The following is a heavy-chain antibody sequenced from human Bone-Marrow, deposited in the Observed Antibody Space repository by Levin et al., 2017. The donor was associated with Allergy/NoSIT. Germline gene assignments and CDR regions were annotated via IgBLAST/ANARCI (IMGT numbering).Heavy chain of an antibody. V-gene: IGHV3-33*01. Sequence: HPSETLSLTCAASGFTFTSYGMHWVRQAPGKGLEWVAVIWYSGSRQYYGESVKGRFTISRDSSKNTLFLQMNNLTVEDTAVYFCARDIGYEATFYGLDVWGQGTTVTVSS. D-gene: IGHD5-12*01. J-gene: IGHJ6*02. CDR3: ARDIGYEATFYGLDV. CDR1: GFTFTSYG. CDR2: IWYSGSRQ.